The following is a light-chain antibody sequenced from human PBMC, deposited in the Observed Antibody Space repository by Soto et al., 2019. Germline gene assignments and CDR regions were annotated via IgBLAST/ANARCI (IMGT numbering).Light chain of an antibody. V-gene: IGKV3-11*01. CDR2: DAS. CDR1: HSGSSR. J-gene: IGKJ5*01. Sequence: EIVLTQSTGTLSFSPGERATLSFVASHSGSSRLAWYQHKPGQAPRLLIYDASNRATGLPARFSGSGSGTDFTLTISSLEPEDFAVYYCQQRSNWPPITFGQGRLLE. CDR3: QQRSNWPPIT.